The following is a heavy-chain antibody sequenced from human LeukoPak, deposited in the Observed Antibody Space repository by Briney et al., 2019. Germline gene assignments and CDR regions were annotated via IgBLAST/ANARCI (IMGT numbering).Heavy chain of an antibody. D-gene: IGHD4-23*01. Sequence: PSETLSLTCSVSGGSISSYSWNWIRQPAGKGLEWIGRFYTSGTTNYNPSLKSRVTMSIDTSKNQVSLKMRSVTAADTAVYYCARTVVTLDWYFDVWGRGTLVSVSS. CDR3: ARTVVTLDWYFDV. V-gene: IGHV4-4*07. J-gene: IGHJ2*01. CDR1: GGSISSYS. CDR2: FYTSGTT.